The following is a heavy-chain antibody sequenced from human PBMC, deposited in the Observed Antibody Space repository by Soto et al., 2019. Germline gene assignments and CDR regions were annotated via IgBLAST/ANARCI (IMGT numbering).Heavy chain of an antibody. CDR3: ARFRGGDSSGCFDY. D-gene: IGHD3-22*01. CDR2: IWFDGSKQ. V-gene: IGHV3-33*01. J-gene: IGHJ4*02. Sequence: SLRPSSAASGLNLGVYSRHLVRASTGKGLEWVAVIWFDGSKQFYADSVKGRFTISRDNSKNTLYLQMNSLTAEDTAVYYCARFRGGDSSGCFDYWGQGTLVTVS. CDR1: GLNLGVYS.